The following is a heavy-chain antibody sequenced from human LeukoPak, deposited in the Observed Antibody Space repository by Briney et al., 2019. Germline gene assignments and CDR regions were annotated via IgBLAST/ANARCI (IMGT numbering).Heavy chain of an antibody. Sequence: SGPTLVNPTQTLTLTCTFSGFSLTTNGVGVGWIRQPPGKALEWLALIYWDDDKRYSPSLQSRLTITKDTSKNQVVLTMTNVDPVDTATHFCAHSRTGTGRRAFDFWGQGTMVTVSS. CDR1: GFSLTTNGVG. CDR2: IYWDDDK. D-gene: IGHD1-1*01. J-gene: IGHJ3*01. V-gene: IGHV2-5*02. CDR3: AHSRTGTGRRAFDF.